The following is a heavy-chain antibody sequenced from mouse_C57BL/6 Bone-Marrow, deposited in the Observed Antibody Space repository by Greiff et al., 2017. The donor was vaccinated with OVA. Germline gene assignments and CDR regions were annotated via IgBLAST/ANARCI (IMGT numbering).Heavy chain of an antibody. Sequence: EVQRVESGGGLVKPGGSLKLSCAASGFTFSSYAMSWVRQTPEKRLEWVATISDGGSYTYYPDNVKGRFTISRDNAKNNLYLQMSHLKSEDTAMYYCARGGGYDYDGYWYFDVWGTGTTVTVSS. D-gene: IGHD2-4*01. CDR2: ISDGGSYT. CDR1: GFTFSSYA. V-gene: IGHV5-4*01. J-gene: IGHJ1*03. CDR3: ARGGGYDYDGYWYFDV.